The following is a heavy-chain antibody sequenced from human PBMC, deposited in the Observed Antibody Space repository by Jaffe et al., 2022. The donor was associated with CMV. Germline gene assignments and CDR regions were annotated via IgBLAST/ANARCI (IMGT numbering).Heavy chain of an antibody. Sequence: EVQLLDSGGGLVHPGGSLRLSCAASGFTFNNYAMSWVRQAPGKGLEWVSGIDDGGDNTYYADSVKGRFTISRDNSRNMLFLQMNSLRAEDTAVYYCAKELVGVGTPLFDNWGQGTLVTVSS. J-gene: IGHJ4*02. V-gene: IGHV3-23*01. CDR1: GFTFNNYA. D-gene: IGHD3-22*01. CDR3: AKELVGVGTPLFDN. CDR2: IDDGGDNT.